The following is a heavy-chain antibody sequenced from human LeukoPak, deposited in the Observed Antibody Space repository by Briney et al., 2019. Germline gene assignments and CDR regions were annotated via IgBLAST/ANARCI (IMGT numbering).Heavy chain of an antibody. D-gene: IGHD3-10*01. CDR1: GFTFRSYG. CDR3: EKDWDFYGSGNFYTCIDY. CDR2: IRYDGSNE. Sequence: PGGSLRLSCAASGFTFRSYGMHWVRQAPGKGLEWVAFIRYDGSNEYYEDSVKGRFTISRDNSKNTLYLQMNSLRAEDTAVYLCEKDWDFYGSGNFYTCIDYWGQGTLVTVSS. J-gene: IGHJ4*02. V-gene: IGHV3-30*02.